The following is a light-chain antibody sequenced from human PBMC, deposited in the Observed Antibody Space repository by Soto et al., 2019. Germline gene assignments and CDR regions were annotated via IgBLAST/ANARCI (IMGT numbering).Light chain of an antibody. J-gene: IGKJ5*01. V-gene: IGKV1-9*01. CDR3: QQLNSYPIT. CDR1: QGLSSD. Sequence: DIQLTQSPSFLSASVGDRVTITCRASQGLSSDLAWYQQKPGKAPKLLIYAASTLQSGVPSRFSGSGSGTEFTLTTSSLQPEDFATYYCQQLNSYPITFGQGTRPEIK. CDR2: AAS.